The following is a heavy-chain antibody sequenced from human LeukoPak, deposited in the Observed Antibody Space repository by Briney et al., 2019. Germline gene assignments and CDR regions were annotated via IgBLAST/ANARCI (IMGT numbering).Heavy chain of an antibody. Sequence: ASVKVSCKASGYTFTGYYMHWVRQAPGQGLEWMGWINPNHGDTNYAQKFQDRVSMTRDTSISTAYMHLSRLRSADTAVYYCARAYDILTGYPYYFDYWGQGTLVTVSS. V-gene: IGHV1-2*02. CDR2: INPNHGDT. J-gene: IGHJ4*02. D-gene: IGHD3-9*01. CDR1: GYTFTGYY. CDR3: ARAYDILTGYPYYFDY.